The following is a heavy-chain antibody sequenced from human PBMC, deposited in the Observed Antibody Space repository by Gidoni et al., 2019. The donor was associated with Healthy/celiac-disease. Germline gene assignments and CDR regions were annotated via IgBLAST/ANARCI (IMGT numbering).Heavy chain of an antibody. Sequence: QVQLVESGGGVVQPGRYRRLSCAASGFPFISYDQHWVPPAPGQGVGRAPGKGLEWVAVISYDGSNKDYSDSVKGRFTISRDNSKNTLYLQMHSLRAEDTAVYYCAKSGSYYIRQFTEWAFDIWGQGTMVTVSS. CDR3: AKSGSYYIRQFTEWAFDI. J-gene: IGHJ3*02. CDR2: ISYDGSNK. D-gene: IGHD1-26*01. CDR1: GFPFISYD. V-gene: IGHV3-30*18.